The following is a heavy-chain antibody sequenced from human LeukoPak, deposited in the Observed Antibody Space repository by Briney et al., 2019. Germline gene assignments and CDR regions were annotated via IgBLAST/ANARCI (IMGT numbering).Heavy chain of an antibody. CDR1: GFTFGSYW. CDR2: IKQDGSEK. J-gene: IGHJ4*02. Sequence: GGSLRLSCAASGFTFGSYWMSWVRQAPGKGLEWVANIKQDGSEKYYVDSVKGRFTISRDNAKNSLYLQMNSLRAEDTAVYYCARDRSYYDYVWGSYRYTDFYYFDYWGQGTLVTVSS. CDR3: ARDRSYYDYVWGSYRYTDFYYFDY. D-gene: IGHD3-16*02. V-gene: IGHV3-7*03.